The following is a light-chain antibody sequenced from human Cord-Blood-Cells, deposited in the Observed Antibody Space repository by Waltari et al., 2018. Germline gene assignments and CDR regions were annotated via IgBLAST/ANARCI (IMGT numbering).Light chain of an antibody. CDR2: GNS. CDR3: QSYDSSLSGLYV. CDR1: SSNIGAGYD. J-gene: IGLJ1*01. V-gene: IGLV1-40*01. Sequence: QSVLTQPPSVSGAPGQRVTISCTGRSSNIGAGYDVNWPQQLPGTAPKLLIYGNSNRPAGVPDRFSGSKSGTSASLAITGLQAEDEADYYCQSYDSSLSGLYVFGTGTKVTVL.